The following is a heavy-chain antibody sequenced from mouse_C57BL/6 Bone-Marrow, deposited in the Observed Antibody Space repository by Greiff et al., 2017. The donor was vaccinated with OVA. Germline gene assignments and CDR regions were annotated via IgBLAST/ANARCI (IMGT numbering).Heavy chain of an antibody. Sequence: LVESGAELVRPGTSVKVSCKASGYAFTNYLIEWVKQRPGQGLEWIGVINPGSGGTNYNEKFKGKATLTADKSSSTAYMQLSSLTSEDSAVYFCARWAFTTVTPGAMDYWGQGTSVTVSS. CDR2: INPGSGGT. D-gene: IGHD1-1*01. J-gene: IGHJ4*01. CDR3: ARWAFTTVTPGAMDY. V-gene: IGHV1-54*01. CDR1: GYAFTNYL.